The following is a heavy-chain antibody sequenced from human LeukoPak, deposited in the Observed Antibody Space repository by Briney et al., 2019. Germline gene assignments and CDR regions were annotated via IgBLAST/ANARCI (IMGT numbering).Heavy chain of an antibody. Sequence: ASVKVSCKASGGTFSSYAISWVRQAPGQGLEWMGRIIPILGIANYAQKFQGRVTITADKSTSTAYMELSSLRSEDTAVYYCANTYYYDSSGYFPHPTSWFDPWGQGTLVTVSS. CDR2: IIPILGIA. CDR1: GGTFSSYA. CDR3: ANTYYYDSSGYFPHPTSWFDP. V-gene: IGHV1-69*04. D-gene: IGHD3-22*01. J-gene: IGHJ5*02.